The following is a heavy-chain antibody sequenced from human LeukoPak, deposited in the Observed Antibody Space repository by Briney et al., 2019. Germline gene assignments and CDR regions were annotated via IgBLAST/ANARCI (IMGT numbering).Heavy chain of an antibody. CDR1: GGSFSGYY. CDR3: ARYVGSAGHYPYYYYYYMDV. V-gene: IGHV4-34*01. J-gene: IGHJ6*03. Sequence: PSETLSLTCAVYGGSFSGYYWSWIRQPPGKGREWIGEINHSGSTNYNPSLKSRVTISVDTSKNQFSLKLSSVTAADTAVYYCARYVGSAGHYPYYYYYYMDVWGKGTTVTVSS. D-gene: IGHD6-19*01. CDR2: INHSGST.